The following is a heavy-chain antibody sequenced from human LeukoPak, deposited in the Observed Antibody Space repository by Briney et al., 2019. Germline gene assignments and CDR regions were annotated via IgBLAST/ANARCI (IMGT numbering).Heavy chain of an antibody. V-gene: IGHV5-51*01. CDR3: ARRVYGSGSYYNAPDYFYYYMDV. J-gene: IGHJ6*03. D-gene: IGHD3-10*01. Sequence: GESLKISCKGSGYSFTSYWVGWVRQMPGKGLEWMGIIYPGDSDTRYSPSFQGQVTISVDESINTAYLQWSSLEASDTAMYYCARRVYGSGSYYNAPDYFYYYMDVWGKGTTVTVSS. CDR2: IYPGDSDT. CDR1: GYSFTSYW.